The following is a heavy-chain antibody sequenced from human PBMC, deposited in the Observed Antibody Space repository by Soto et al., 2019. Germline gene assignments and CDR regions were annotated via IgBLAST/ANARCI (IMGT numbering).Heavy chain of an antibody. CDR3: SIGSWSAETFDV. CDR1: GGTFSTYT. V-gene: IGHV1-69*02. CDR2: IIPMLTVT. D-gene: IGHD2-2*01. Sequence: SMKVSWKAAGGTFSTYTLIWVRQAPGQGLEWMGRIIPMLTVTNSAQKFQGRVTLTADKSTSTAFMELTSLTSDDTAVYYCSIGSWSAETFDVWGQGTMVTVSS. J-gene: IGHJ3*01.